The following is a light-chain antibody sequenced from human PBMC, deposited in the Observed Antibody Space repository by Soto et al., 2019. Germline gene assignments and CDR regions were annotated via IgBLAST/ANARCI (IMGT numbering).Light chain of an antibody. V-gene: IGLV2-14*01. J-gene: IGLJ1*01. CDR1: TSDVGGYSF. Sequence: QSALTQPAPVSGSPGQSITISCTGTTSDVGGYSFVSWYQLHPGKAPKLMIYEVSNRPSGVSNRFSGSKSGNTASLTISGLQAEYESDYYCSSYTTSCTRVFCTGTKLTVL. CDR3: SSYTTSCTRV. CDR2: EVS.